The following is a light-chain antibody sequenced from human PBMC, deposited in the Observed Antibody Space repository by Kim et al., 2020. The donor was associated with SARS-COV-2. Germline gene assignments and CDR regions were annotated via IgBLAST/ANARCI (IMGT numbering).Light chain of an antibody. CDR2: DVT. J-gene: IGLJ1*01. V-gene: IGLV2-14*03. Sequence: QSALTQPASISGSLGQSITISCTGTSSDIGGQKYVSWYQQHPGKAPKVMIFDVTNRPSGISDRFSGSKSGNTASLTISGLRAEDEADYYCRSYTNSGTYVFGSGTKVTVL. CDR3: RSYTNSGTYV. CDR1: SSDIGGQKY.